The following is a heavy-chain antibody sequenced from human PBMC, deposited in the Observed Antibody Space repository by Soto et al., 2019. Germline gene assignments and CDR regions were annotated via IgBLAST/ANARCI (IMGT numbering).Heavy chain of an antibody. CDR3: AKNDHVVVVAATLGY. V-gene: IGHV3-23*01. CDR2: ISGSGGST. Sequence: GGSLRLSCAASGFTFSSYAMSWVRQAPGKGLEWVSAISGSGGSTYYADSVKGRFTISRDNSKNTLYLQMNSLRAEDTAVYYCAKNDHVVVVAATLGYWGQGTLVTVSS. J-gene: IGHJ4*02. D-gene: IGHD2-15*01. CDR1: GFTFSSYA.